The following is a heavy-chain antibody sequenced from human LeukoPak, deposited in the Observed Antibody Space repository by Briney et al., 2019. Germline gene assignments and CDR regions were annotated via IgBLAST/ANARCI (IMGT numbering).Heavy chain of an antibody. Sequence: GGSLRLSCAASGFTFSSYSMNWVRQAPGRGLEWVSYISSGGGTIYYADSVKGRFTISRDNAKNSLYLQMNSLRAEDTAVYYCARGQYGMDVWGRGTTVTVSS. CDR2: ISSGGGTI. CDR1: GFTFSSYS. V-gene: IGHV3-48*03. CDR3: ARGQYGMDV. J-gene: IGHJ6*02.